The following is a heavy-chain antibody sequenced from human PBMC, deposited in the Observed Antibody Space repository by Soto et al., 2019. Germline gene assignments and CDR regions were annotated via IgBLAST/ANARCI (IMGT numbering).Heavy chain of an antibody. Sequence: HVQLQESGPGLVKPSETLSLTCTVSGGSISTYYWSWIRQPPGKGLEWIGYIYYDGSTSYNPSLRSRVNISVDTSKNQFSLILSSVTFADTAVDYCARDQLSSGLYVWFDPWGQGTLVTVSS. CDR1: GGSISTYY. CDR3: ARDQLSSGLYVWFDP. J-gene: IGHJ5*02. CDR2: IYYDGST. V-gene: IGHV4-59*01. D-gene: IGHD6-25*01.